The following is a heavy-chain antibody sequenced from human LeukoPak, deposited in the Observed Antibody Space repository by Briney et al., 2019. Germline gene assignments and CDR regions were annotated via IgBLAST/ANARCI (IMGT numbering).Heavy chain of an antibody. CDR3: TRDPPTRY. CDR1: GFMFGEYS. Sequence: GRSLRLSCADSGFMFGEYSISWVRQAPGKGLEWVCFIRKKADGGTPEYAASVKGRFTVSRDDSKSIAYLQMNSLKTEDTAVYYCTRDPPTRYWGQGTLVSVSS. D-gene: IGHD2-15*01. CDR2: IRKKADGGTP. V-gene: IGHV3-49*04. J-gene: IGHJ4*02.